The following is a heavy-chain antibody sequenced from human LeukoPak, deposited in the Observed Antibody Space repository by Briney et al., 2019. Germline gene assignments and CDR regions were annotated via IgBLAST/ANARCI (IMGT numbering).Heavy chain of an antibody. CDR1: GYTFTSYD. CDR3: AREGYCSSTSCYVGMDV. V-gene: IGHV1-8*01. J-gene: IGHJ6*02. Sequence: ASVKVSCKASGYTFTSYDINWVRQATGQGLEWTGWMNPNSGNTGYAQKFQGRVTMTRNTSISTAYMELSSLRSEDTAVYYCAREGYCSSTSCYVGMDVWGQGTTVTVSS. CDR2: MNPNSGNT. D-gene: IGHD2-2*01.